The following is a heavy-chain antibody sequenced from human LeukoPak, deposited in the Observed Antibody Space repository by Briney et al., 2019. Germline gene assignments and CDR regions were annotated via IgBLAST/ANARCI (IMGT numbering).Heavy chain of an antibody. V-gene: IGHV4-59*01. CDR3: ARDEGVAAAGLSWFDP. D-gene: IGHD6-13*01. J-gene: IGHJ5*02. CDR2: IYYSGST. CDR1: GGSISSYY. Sequence: SETLSLTCTVSGGSISSYYWSWIRQPPGKGLEWIGYIYYSGSTNYNPSLKSRVTISVDTSKNQFSLKLSSVTAADTAVYYCARDEGVAAAGLSWFDPWGQGTLVTVSS.